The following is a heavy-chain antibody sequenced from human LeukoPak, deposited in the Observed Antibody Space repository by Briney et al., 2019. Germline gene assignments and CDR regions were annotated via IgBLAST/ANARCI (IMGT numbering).Heavy chain of an antibody. Sequence: SETLSLTCTVSGGSISSGYYWSWIRQPAGKGLEWIGRIYTSGSTNYNPSLKSRVPISVDTSKNQFSLKLSSVTAADTAVYYCAREKVWSDYWGQGTLVTVS. J-gene: IGHJ4*02. V-gene: IGHV4-61*02. D-gene: IGHD3-3*01. CDR1: GGSISSGYY. CDR2: IYTSGST. CDR3: AREKVWSDY.